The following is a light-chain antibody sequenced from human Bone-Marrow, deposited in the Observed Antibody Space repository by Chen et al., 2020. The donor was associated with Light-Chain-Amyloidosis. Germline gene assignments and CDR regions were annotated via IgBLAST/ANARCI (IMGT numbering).Light chain of an antibody. Sequence: QSALTQPASVSGSPGQSITISCPGTSRDVGGDNHVSWYQQHPDKAPKLMIYDVTNRPSWVPDRFSGSKSDNTASLTISGLQTEDEADYFCSSYTITNTLVFGSGTRVTVL. CDR2: DVT. CDR1: SRDVGGDNH. J-gene: IGLJ1*01. V-gene: IGLV2-14*01. CDR3: SSYTITNTLV.